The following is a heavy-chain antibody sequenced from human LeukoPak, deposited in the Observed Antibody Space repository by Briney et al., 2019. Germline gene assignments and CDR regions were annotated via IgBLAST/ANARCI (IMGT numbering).Heavy chain of an antibody. CDR1: GYTFTSYG. CDR3: ARGVDPFRQLRYFDWLKREHYYYYGMDV. J-gene: IGHJ6*02. D-gene: IGHD3-9*01. Sequence: GASVKVSCKASGYTFTSYGINWVRQAPGQGLEWMGWISGYNGNTKYAQKFQGRVTMTTDTSTSTAYMELRSLRSDDTAVYYCARGVDPFRQLRYFDWLKREHYYYYGMDVWGQGTTVTVSS. CDR2: ISGYNGNT. V-gene: IGHV1-18*01.